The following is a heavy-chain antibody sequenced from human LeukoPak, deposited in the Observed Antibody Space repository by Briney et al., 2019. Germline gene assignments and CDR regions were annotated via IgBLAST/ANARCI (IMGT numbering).Heavy chain of an antibody. D-gene: IGHD5-24*01. CDR1: GGSISSYY. Sequence: NPSETLSLTCTVSGGSISSYYWSWIRQPPGKGLEWIGYIYYSGSTNYNPSLKSRVTISVDTSKNQFSLKLSSVTAADTAVYYCARSVEMATIGFDYWGQGTLVTVSS. V-gene: IGHV4-59*08. J-gene: IGHJ4*02. CDR2: IYYSGST. CDR3: ARSVEMATIGFDY.